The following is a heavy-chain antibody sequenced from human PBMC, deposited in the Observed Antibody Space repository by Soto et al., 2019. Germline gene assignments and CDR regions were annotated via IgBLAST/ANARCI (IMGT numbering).Heavy chain of an antibody. D-gene: IGHD2-21*02. CDR2: INSDGSST. Sequence: EVQLVESGGGLVQPGGSLRLSCAASGFTFNTYWMNWVRQVAGKGLVWVSRINSDGSSTSYADSVQGRFTISRDNAKNTLYLQMNSLRAEDTAVYYCGRSGGDYHYYYGMDVWGQGTTVTVSS. V-gene: IGHV3-74*01. CDR1: GFTFNTYW. CDR3: GRSGGDYHYYYGMDV. J-gene: IGHJ6*02.